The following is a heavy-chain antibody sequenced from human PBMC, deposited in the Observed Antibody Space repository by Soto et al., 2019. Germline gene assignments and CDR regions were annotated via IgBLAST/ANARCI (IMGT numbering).Heavy chain of an antibody. CDR1: GGTFTNYA. Sequence: SVKVSCKASGGTFTNYAVSWVRQAPGQGLEWMGDIIPIFGTANYAQKFQGRVTITADESTSTAYMELSSLRSEDTAVYYCASSRGDYYDSSGSASDAFDIWGQGTMVTVSS. V-gene: IGHV1-69*13. J-gene: IGHJ3*02. D-gene: IGHD3-22*01. CDR3: ASSRGDYYDSSGSASDAFDI. CDR2: IIPIFGTA.